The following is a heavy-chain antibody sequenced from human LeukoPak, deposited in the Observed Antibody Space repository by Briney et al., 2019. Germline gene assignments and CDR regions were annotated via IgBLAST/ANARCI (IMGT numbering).Heavy chain of an antibody. CDR2: IRCDGSNY. CDR3: ARTRRVDYDNYYYYMDV. J-gene: IGHJ6*03. CDR1: GFTFRSYG. Sequence: GGTLRLSCAASGFTFRSYGMHWVRQAPGKGLERVAFIRCDGSNYKYVDSVQVRFTVSRDNSKNTLYLQMISLRAEDTSVYYCARTRRVDYDNYYYYMDVWGKGTTVTVSS. D-gene: IGHD4-17*01. V-gene: IGHV3-30*02.